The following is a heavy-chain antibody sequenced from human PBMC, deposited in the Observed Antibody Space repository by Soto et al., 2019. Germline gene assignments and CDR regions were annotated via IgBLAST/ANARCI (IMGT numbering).Heavy chain of an antibody. CDR2: ISGSGGST. Sequence: PGGSLRLSCAASGFTFSSYAMSWVRQAPGKGLEWVSAISGSGGSTYYADSVKGRFTISRDNSKNTLYLQMNSLSAEDTAVYYCAKDIVIYYYGSGSYFDHWGQGSLVTVSS. CDR3: AKDIVIYYYGSGSYFDH. J-gene: IGHJ4*02. CDR1: GFTFSSYA. V-gene: IGHV3-23*01. D-gene: IGHD3-10*01.